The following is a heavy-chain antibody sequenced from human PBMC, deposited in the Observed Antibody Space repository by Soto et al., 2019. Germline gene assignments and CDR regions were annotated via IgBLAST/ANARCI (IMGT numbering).Heavy chain of an antibody. D-gene: IGHD3-10*01. V-gene: IGHV1-18*04. CDR3: ARDFPITMVRGVPPMIGMDA. Sequence: ASVKVSFKASCYTFTSDGISWWRQAPVQGLDWIGWISSYNGHTNYPQKLQGRVTMTTDTSTSTAYMELRSLRSDDTAVYYCARDFPITMVRGVPPMIGMDAWGQGTTVTAP. CDR1: CYTFTSDG. J-gene: IGHJ6*02. CDR2: ISSYNGHT.